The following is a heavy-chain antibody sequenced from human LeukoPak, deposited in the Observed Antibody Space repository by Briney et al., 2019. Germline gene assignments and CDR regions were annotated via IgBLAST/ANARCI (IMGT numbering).Heavy chain of an antibody. J-gene: IGHJ4*02. CDR3: ARVRGSGSYYTN. CDR2: IYSDGGRT. CDR1: GFTFNSYW. V-gene: IGHV3-74*01. D-gene: IGHD3-10*01. Sequence: GGSLRLSCAASGFTFNSYWMHWVRQAPGKGLVWVSRIYSDGGRTDYADSVKGRFTISGENAKNTLYLQMNSLRDEDTAVYYCARVRGSGSYYTNWGQGTLVTVSS.